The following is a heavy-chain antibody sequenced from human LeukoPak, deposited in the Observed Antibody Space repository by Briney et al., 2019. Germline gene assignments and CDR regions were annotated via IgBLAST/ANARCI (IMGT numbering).Heavy chain of an antibody. V-gene: IGHV4-34*01. D-gene: IGHD6-13*01. CDR2: INHSGST. J-gene: IGHJ5*02. CDR3: ARGRGARSSRWYNWFDP. Sequence: SETLSLTCAVYGGSFSAYYWSWIRQPPGKGLEWIGEINHSGSTNYNPSLKSRVTISIDTSKNQFSLEMSSVTAADTAVYYCARGRGARSSRWYNWFDPWGRGTLVTVSS. CDR1: GGSFSAYY.